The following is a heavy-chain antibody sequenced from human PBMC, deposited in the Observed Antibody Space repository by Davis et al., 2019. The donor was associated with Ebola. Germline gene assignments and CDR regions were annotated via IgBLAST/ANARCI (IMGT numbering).Heavy chain of an antibody. D-gene: IGHD3-10*01. CDR3: ARRAGFHFYYGMDV. Sequence: MPSETLSLTCGVSGGSISPYSWTWIRQPPGKGLEWIGYIYSSGTTSYNPSLKSRVTISLDTSKNQFSLSLRSVTAADTAVYYCARRAGFHFYYGMDVWGKGTTVIVSS. V-gene: IGHV4-4*09. CDR2: IYSSGTT. J-gene: IGHJ6*04. CDR1: GGSISPYS.